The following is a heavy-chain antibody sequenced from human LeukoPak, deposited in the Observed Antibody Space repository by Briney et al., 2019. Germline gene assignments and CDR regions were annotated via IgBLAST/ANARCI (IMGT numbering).Heavy chain of an antibody. CDR3: VILLSSGNNYRGYFDS. CDR1: GGSISSSYYY. Sequence: PSETLSLTCTVSGGSISSSYYYSSWIRQHPGKGLEWIGYMYYSGSTYYNPSLNSRLTISVDTSKNQFSLKLSSVTAADTGVYYCVILLSSGNNYRGYFDSWGQGTLVTVSS. J-gene: IGHJ4*02. D-gene: IGHD3-10*01. CDR2: MYYSGST. V-gene: IGHV4-31*03.